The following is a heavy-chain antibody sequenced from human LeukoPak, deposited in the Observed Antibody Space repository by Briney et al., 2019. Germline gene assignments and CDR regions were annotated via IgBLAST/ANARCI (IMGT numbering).Heavy chain of an antibody. J-gene: IGHJ4*02. Sequence: SETQSLTCAVTGGSFSGYYWSWIRQPPGKGLEWMGEINHSGSTNYNPSRKSRVIISVDTSKNQFSLKLSSVTTADTAVYYCAGRYYDYVWGSYRPKSFDYWGQGTLVTVSS. CDR1: GGSFSGYY. CDR2: INHSGST. D-gene: IGHD3-16*02. V-gene: IGHV4-34*01. CDR3: AGRYYDYVWGSYRPKSFDY.